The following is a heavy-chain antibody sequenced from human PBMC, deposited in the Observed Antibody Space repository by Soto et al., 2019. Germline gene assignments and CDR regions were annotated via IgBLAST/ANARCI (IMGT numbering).Heavy chain of an antibody. Sequence: ASVKVSCKASGYTFTSYDINWVRQATGQGLEWMGWMNPNSGNTGYAQKFQGRVTMTRNTSISTAYMELSSLRSEDTAVYYCAILQQLVVKRYYFDYWGQGTLVTVSS. CDR2: MNPNSGNT. V-gene: IGHV1-8*01. D-gene: IGHD6-13*01. CDR1: GYTFTSYD. J-gene: IGHJ4*02. CDR3: AILQQLVVKRYYFDY.